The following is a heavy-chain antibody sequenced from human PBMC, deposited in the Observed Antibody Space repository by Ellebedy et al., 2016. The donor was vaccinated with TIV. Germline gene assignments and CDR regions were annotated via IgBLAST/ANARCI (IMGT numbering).Heavy chain of an antibody. V-gene: IGHV3-74*01. Sequence: GGSLRLSCAASGVTFSRHWMHWVRQIPGKGLVWVARINIDDGRTTYADSVKGRVTISADNAKNTLYLQMNSLRAEDTAVYYCAKDIGIWFGDLDAFDIWGQGTMVTVSS. J-gene: IGHJ3*02. CDR1: GVTFSRHW. CDR2: INIDDGRT. D-gene: IGHD3-10*01. CDR3: AKDIGIWFGDLDAFDI.